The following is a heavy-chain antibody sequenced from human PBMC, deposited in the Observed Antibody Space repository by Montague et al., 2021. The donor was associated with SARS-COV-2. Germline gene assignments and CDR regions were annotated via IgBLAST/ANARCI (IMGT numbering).Heavy chain of an antibody. CDR2: IKQDGSQK. CDR1: GFAFSSYE. CDR3: ATELPGYYDDSGYYSAFDH. J-gene: IGHJ4*02. D-gene: IGHD3-22*01. V-gene: IGHV3-7*03. Sequence: SLRLSCAASGFAFSSYEMNWVRQAPGKGLEWIAYIKQDGSQKYYLESVKGRFTISRDNAQNSLHLQMNSLRLEDTAVYYCATELPGYYDDSGYYSAFDHWGQGTLVSVSS.